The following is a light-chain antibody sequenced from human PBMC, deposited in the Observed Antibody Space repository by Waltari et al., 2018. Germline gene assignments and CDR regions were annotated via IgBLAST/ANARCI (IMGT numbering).Light chain of an antibody. J-gene: IGLJ2*01. CDR1: SSYVGSYNH. CDR3: SSYTSSTTEV. V-gene: IGLV2-18*02. CDR2: EVS. Sequence: QSALTQPPSVSGSPEQSVTISCTGTSSYVGSYNHVTWYQQPPGTAPKLMRYEVSNRPSGVPDRFSGSKSGNTASLTISGLQAEDEADYYCSSYTSSTTEVFGGGTKLTVL.